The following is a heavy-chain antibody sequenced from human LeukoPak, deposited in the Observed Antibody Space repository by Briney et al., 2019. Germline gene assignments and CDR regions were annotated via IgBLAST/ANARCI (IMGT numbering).Heavy chain of an antibody. V-gene: IGHV6-1*01. J-gene: IGHJ4*02. CDR1: GDSVSSNSAA. Sequence: SQTLSLTCAISGDSVSSNSAAWNWIRQSPSRGLEWLGRTYYRSKWYNDYAVSVKSRITINPDTSKNQFSLRLNSVTPEDTAVYYCAVEGSAVAGTTSFDYWGQGTLVTVSS. CDR2: TYYRSKWYN. D-gene: IGHD6-19*01. CDR3: AVEGSAVAGTTSFDY.